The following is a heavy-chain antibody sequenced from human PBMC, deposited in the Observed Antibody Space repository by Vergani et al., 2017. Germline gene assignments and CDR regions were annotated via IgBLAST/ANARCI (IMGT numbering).Heavy chain of an antibody. CDR3: ARVLSAVYAIWESNVKGYMDV. CDR2: INHSGST. V-gene: IGHV4-34*01. Sequence: QVQLQQWGAGLLKPSETLSLTCAVYGGSFSGYYWSWIRQPPGKGLEWIGEINHSGSTHYNPSLKSRVTISVDTSKNQFSLKLSSVTAADTAVYYCARVLSAVYAIWESNVKGYMDVWGKGTTVTV. D-gene: IGHD2-8*01. CDR1: GGSFSGYY. J-gene: IGHJ6*03.